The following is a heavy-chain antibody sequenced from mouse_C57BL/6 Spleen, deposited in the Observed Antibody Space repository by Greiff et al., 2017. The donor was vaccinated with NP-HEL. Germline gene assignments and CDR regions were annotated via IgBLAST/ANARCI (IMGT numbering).Heavy chain of an antibody. CDR2: FYPGSGSI. CDR3: ARHEDAPAYYSKDYYAMDY. J-gene: IGHJ4*01. V-gene: IGHV1-62-2*01. Sequence: VQLQQSGAELVKPGASVKLSCKASGYTFTEYTIHWVKQRSGQGLEWIGWFYPGSGSIKYNEKFKDKATLTADKSSSTVYMELSRLTSEDSAVYFCARHEDAPAYYSKDYYAMDYWGQGTSVTVSS. D-gene: IGHD2-5*01. CDR1: GYTFTEYT.